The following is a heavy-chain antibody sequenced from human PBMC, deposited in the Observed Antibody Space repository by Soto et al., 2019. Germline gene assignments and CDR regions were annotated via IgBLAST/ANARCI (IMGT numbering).Heavy chain of an antibody. V-gene: IGHV2-70*04. D-gene: IGHD4-17*01. CDR1: GFSLSTSGMR. Sequence: SGPTLVNPTQTLTLTCTFSGFSLSTSGMRVSWIRQPPGKALEWLARIDWDDDKFYSTSLKTRLTISKDTSKNQVDLTMTNMDPVDTATYYCARNGATVVNDFDIWGQGTMVTVSS. CDR3: ARNGATVVNDFDI. J-gene: IGHJ3*02. CDR2: IDWDDDK.